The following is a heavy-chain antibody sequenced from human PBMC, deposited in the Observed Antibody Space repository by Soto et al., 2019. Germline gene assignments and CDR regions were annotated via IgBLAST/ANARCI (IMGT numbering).Heavy chain of an antibody. CDR2: IIPIFGTA. Sequence: QVQLVQSGAEVKKPGSSVKVSCKASGGTFSSYAISWVRQAPGQGLEWMGGIIPIFGTANYAQKFQGRVTITADESTSTAYMELSSLRSEDTAVYDCARDTIFGGTYAFDIWGQGTMVTVSS. D-gene: IGHD3-3*01. V-gene: IGHV1-69*01. CDR1: GGTFSSYA. J-gene: IGHJ3*02. CDR3: ARDTIFGGTYAFDI.